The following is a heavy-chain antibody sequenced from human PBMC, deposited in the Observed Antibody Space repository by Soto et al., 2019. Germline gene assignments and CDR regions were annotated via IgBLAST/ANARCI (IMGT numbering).Heavy chain of an antibody. CDR2: ISAYNGNK. CDR1: GYMFTTYG. CDR3: ARTGGGMAARPLEY. J-gene: IGHJ4*02. D-gene: IGHD6-6*01. V-gene: IGHV1-18*04. Sequence: QVQLVQSGGEVKKPGASVEVSCRTSGYMFTTYGMSWVRQAPGQGLEWLAWISAYNGNKKYAQNFQGRFTMTTDTSTSTGAMELRNLTSDDTGKYFCARTGGGMAARPLEYWGQGTLVTVSS.